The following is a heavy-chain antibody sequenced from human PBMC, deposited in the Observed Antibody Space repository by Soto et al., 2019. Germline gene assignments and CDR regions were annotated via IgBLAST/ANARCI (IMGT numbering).Heavy chain of an antibody. Sequence: PGGSLRLSCAASGFTFSGSAMHWVRQASGKGLEWVGRIRDKANSYATAYTASVKGRFAISRDDSKNTAYLQMNSLKTEDTAVYYCPRLYCGGDCDFDSWGQGTLVTVSS. J-gene: IGHJ4*02. CDR1: GFTFSGSA. CDR3: PRLYCGGDCDFDS. D-gene: IGHD2-21*02. V-gene: IGHV3-73*01. CDR2: IRDKANSYAT.